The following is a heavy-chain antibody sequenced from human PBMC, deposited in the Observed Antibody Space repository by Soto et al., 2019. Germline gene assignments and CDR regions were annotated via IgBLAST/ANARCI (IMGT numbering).Heavy chain of an antibody. D-gene: IGHD2-21*02. CDR1: GFTFSSYC. CDR2: ISYDGSNK. V-gene: IGHV3-30*18. Sequence: GGSLRPSCAASGFTFSSYCIPWVRHVPVKGLECVAVISYDGSNKYYADSVKGRFTISRYNSKNTLYLQMNSLRAEDTAVYYCAKSPSPRDCPDYWGQGTLVTVSS. J-gene: IGHJ4*02. CDR3: AKSPSPRDCPDY.